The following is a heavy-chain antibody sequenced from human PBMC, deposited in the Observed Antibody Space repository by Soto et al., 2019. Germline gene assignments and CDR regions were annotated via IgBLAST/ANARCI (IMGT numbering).Heavy chain of an antibody. V-gene: IGHV4-39*01. CDR2: IYYSGST. CDR3: ARQLSRLRHDALNI. Sequence: SETRSLTCTVSGVSISSSSYYWGWIRQPPGKGLEWIGSIYYSGSTYYNPSLKSRVTISVDTSKNQFSLKLSSVTAADTAVYYCARQLSRLRHDALNIWGQGTLVTV. D-gene: IGHD5-12*01. J-gene: IGHJ3*02. CDR1: GVSISSSSYY.